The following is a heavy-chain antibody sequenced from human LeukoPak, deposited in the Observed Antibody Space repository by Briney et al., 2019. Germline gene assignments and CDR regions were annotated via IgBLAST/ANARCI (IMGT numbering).Heavy chain of an antibody. D-gene: IGHD2/OR15-2a*01. V-gene: IGHV4-4*09. CDR1: GGSISSYY. CDR3: ASTTTTYYSYFCYYMGV. J-gene: IGHJ6*03. CDR2: IYSSGST. Sequence: PSETLSLTCTVSGGSISSYYWSWIRQPPGKGLEWIGYIYSSGSTNYNPSLNSRVTISVDTSKNQFSLKLTSVTAADTAVYYCASTTTTYYSYFCYYMGVWGKGTTVTVSS.